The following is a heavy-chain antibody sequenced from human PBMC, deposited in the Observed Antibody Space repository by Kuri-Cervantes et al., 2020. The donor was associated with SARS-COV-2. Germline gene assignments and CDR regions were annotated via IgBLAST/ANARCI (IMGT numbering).Heavy chain of an antibody. CDR3: ALGYWGSGYPRYYYYMDV. V-gene: IGHV1-69*13. D-gene: IGHD3-22*01. Sequence: SVKVSCKASGGTFSSYAVSWLRQAPGQGLVWMGGIIPIFGTPNYAPKFQGRITITADESTSSAYMELSRLRSDDTAVYYCALGYWGSGYPRYYYYMDVWGKGTTVTVSS. J-gene: IGHJ6*03. CDR2: IIPIFGTP. CDR1: GGTFSSYA.